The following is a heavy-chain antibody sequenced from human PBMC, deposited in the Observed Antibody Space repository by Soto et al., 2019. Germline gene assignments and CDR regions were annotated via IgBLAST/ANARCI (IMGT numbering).Heavy chain of an antibody. Sequence: GASVKVSCKASGYTFTSYGISWVRQAPGQGLEWMGWISAYNGNTNYAQKLQGRVTMTTDTSTSTAYMELRSLRSDDTAVYYCARDLTGTHLYYYYGMDVWGQGTTVTV. J-gene: IGHJ6*02. CDR2: ISAYNGNT. CDR1: GYTFTSYG. V-gene: IGHV1-18*04. D-gene: IGHD1-20*01. CDR3: ARDLTGTHLYYYYGMDV.